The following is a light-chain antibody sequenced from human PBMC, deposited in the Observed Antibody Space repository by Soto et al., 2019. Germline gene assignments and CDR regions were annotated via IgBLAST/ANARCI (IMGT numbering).Light chain of an antibody. V-gene: IGLV2-14*01. Sequence: QSALTQPASVSVSPGQSITISCTGTSRDVGGYNYVSWFQQHPGKAPKLMIYDVSTRPSGVSNRFSGSKSGNTASLTISGLQAEDEADYYCSSHTISTTLVFGGGTKLTVL. J-gene: IGLJ2*01. CDR3: SSHTISTTLV. CDR1: SRDVGGYNY. CDR2: DVS.